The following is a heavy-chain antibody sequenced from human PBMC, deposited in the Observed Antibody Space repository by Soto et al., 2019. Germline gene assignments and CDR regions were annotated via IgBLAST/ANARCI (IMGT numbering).Heavy chain of an antibody. D-gene: IGHD3-3*01. CDR2: IRSKAYGGTT. CDR3: TRDQNYDFWSGYYYYYYMDV. Sequence: GGSLRLSCTASGFTFGDYDMSWFRQAPGKGLEWVGFIRSKAYGGTTEYAASVKGRFTISRDDSKSIAYLQMNSLKTEDTAVYYCTRDQNYDFWSGYYYYYYMDVWGKGTTVTGTS. J-gene: IGHJ6*03. V-gene: IGHV3-49*03. CDR1: GFTFGDYD.